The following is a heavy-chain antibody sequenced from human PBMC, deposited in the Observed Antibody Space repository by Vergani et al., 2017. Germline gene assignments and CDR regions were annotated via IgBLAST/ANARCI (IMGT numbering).Heavy chain of an antibody. Sequence: QVQLVQSGAEVKRPGASVKVSCKAFGYTFTDYYIHWVRQAPGQGLEWMGWINPNSGGTSYAQKFQGRVTMTRDTSNNTAYMEVTRLRSDDTAIYYCARGRNGVSVDGICFWGLGTLVTVSS. D-gene: IGHD2-8*01. CDR1: GYTFTDYY. V-gene: IGHV1-2*02. CDR3: ARGRNGVSVDGICF. J-gene: IGHJ4*02. CDR2: INPNSGGT.